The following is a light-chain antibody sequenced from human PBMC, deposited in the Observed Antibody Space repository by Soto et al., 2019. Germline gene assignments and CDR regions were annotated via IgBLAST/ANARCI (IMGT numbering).Light chain of an antibody. J-gene: IGKJ1*01. V-gene: IGKV3-15*01. CDR2: GAS. CDR3: QQYNNWPYWT. Sequence: EIVLTHSPATLSLSPGERATLSFSASQSVSSNLAWYQQKPGQAPRLLIYGASTRATGIPARFSGSGSGTEFTLTISSLQSEDFAVYYCQQYNNWPYWTFGQGTKVDIK. CDR1: QSVSSN.